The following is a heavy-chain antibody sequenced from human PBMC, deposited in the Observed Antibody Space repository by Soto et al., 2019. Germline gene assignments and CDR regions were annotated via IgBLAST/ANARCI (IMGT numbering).Heavy chain of an antibody. CDR2: ISGSGGST. D-gene: IGHD3-9*01. V-gene: IGHV3-23*01. Sequence: GGSLRLSCAASGFTFSSYAMSWVRQAPGKGLEWVSAISGSGGSTYYADSVKGRFTISRDNSKNTLYLQMNSLRAEDMAVYYCAKESDDILTGYYPLFDYWGQGTLVTVSS. CDR3: AKESDDILTGYYPLFDY. CDR1: GFTFSSYA. J-gene: IGHJ4*02.